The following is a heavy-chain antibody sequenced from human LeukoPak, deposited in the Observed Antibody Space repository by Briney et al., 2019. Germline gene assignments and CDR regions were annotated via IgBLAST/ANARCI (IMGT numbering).Heavy chain of an antibody. D-gene: IGHD5-18*01. Sequence: GESLKISCKGSGYSFTSYWIGWVRQMPGKGLEWMGIVNPGDSDIRYSPSFQGQVTISADKSISTAYLQWSSLKASDTAMYYCARLPSVDTAMVARVGFDYWGQGTLVTVSS. CDR3: ARLPSVDTAMVARVGFDY. J-gene: IGHJ4*02. CDR1: GYSFTSYW. V-gene: IGHV5-51*01. CDR2: VNPGDSDI.